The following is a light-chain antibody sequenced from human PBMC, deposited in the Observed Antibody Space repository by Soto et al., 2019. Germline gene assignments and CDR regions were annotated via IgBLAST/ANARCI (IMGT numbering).Light chain of an antibody. V-gene: IGLV1-40*01. CDR1: SSNIGAGYD. CDR3: QSYDSSLSGSV. J-gene: IGLJ7*01. CDR2: ANT. Sequence: QSVLTQPPSVSGAPGQGVTISCTGSSSNIGAGYDLHWYQQLPGTAPKLLIYANTHRPSGVPDRFSGSKSGTSASLAITGLQAEDEADYYCQSYDSSLSGSVFGGGTQLTVL.